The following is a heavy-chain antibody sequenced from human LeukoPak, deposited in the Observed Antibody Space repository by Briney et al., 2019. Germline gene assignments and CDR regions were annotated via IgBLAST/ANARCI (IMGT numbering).Heavy chain of an antibody. V-gene: IGHV1-3*01. J-gene: IGHJ5*02. D-gene: IGHD2-2*01. CDR3: ARSEYCSSTSCYAAWFDP. Sequence: ASVKVSCRASGYTLTSYAMHWVRQAPGQRLEWMGWINAGNGYTKYSQKFQGRVTITRDTSASTAYMELSSLRSEDTAVYYCARSEYCSSTSCYAAWFDPWGQGTLVTVSS. CDR2: INAGNGYT. CDR1: GYTLTSYA.